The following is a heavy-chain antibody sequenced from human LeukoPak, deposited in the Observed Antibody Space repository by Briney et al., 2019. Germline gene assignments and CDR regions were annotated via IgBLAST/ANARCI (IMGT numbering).Heavy chain of an antibody. J-gene: IGHJ5*02. CDR1: GGSISSGDYY. CDR2: INHSGST. CDR3: ARGGNYYGSGSYYNNWFDP. Sequence: PSQTLSLTCTVSGGSISSGDYYWSWIRQPPGKGLEWIGEINHSGSTNYNPSLKSRVTISVDTSKNQFSLKLSSVTAADTAVYYCARGGNYYGSGSYYNNWFDPWGQGTLVTVSS. V-gene: IGHV4-30-4*01. D-gene: IGHD3-10*01.